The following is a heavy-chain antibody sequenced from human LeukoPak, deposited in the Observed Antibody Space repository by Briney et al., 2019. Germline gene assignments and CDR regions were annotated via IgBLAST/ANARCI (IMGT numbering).Heavy chain of an antibody. CDR1: GFTFSSYS. J-gene: IGHJ4*02. CDR3: ARDFDIVVVPAANPLDY. Sequence: GGSLRLSCAASGFTFSSYSMNWVRQAPGKGLEWVSSISSSSSYIYYADSVKGRFTISRDNAKNSLYLQMNSLRAEDTAVYYCARDFDIVVVPAANPLDYWGQGTLVTVSS. V-gene: IGHV3-21*01. CDR2: ISSSSSYI. D-gene: IGHD2-2*01.